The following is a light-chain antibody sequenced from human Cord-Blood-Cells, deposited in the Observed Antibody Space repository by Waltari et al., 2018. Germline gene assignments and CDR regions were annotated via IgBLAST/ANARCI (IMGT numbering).Light chain of an antibody. V-gene: IGKV1-9*01. CDR2: AAS. Sequence: DIQLTPSPSFLSASVGDRVTITCRASQGISSYLAWYQQKPGKAPKLLIYAASTLQSGVPARFSGSGSGTEFTLTISSLQPEDFATYYCQQLNSYSFGQGTRLEIK. CDR1: QGISSY. J-gene: IGKJ5*01. CDR3: QQLNSYS.